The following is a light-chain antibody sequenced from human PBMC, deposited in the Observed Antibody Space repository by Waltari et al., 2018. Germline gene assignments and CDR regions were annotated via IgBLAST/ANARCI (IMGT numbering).Light chain of an antibody. CDR1: QSISKY. CDR3: QKYGTLPAT. V-gene: IGKV3-20*01. CDR2: DAA. J-gene: IGKJ1*01. Sequence: EIMFTQSPGTLSLSPGERATLSCRASQSISKYLAWYQQKPGQATRLLIYDAASRAAGIPDRFGGSGSGTDFSLTISRLEPEDSAVYYCQKYGTLPATFGQGTKVEIK.